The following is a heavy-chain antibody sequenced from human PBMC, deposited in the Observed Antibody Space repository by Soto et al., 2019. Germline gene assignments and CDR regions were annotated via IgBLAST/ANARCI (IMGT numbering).Heavy chain of an antibody. Sequence: GGSLRLSCAASGFSFGDFYLSWIRQAPGKGLEWLASISGRAATKFYADSLMGRFTISRDNANSLSFLEITGLKVEDTAVYYCARHEARGYFFYMDVCGQGTTVTVSS. V-gene: IGHV3-11*01. CDR2: ISGRAATK. J-gene: IGHJ6*03. CDR3: ARHEARGYFFYMDV. D-gene: IGHD3-10*01. CDR1: GFSFGDFY.